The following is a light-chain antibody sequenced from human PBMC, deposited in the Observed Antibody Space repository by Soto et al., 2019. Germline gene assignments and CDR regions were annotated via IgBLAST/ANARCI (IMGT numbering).Light chain of an antibody. V-gene: IGKV3-11*01. CDR2: DTS. CDR1: QSVRNL. J-gene: IGKJ4*01. Sequence: EIVLTQSPATLSLSPGERATLSCRASQSVRNLLAWYQQNPGQAPRLLIYDTSNRATGIPARFSGSGSGTDFTLTVSSLEPEDFAVYYCQQRSSWPLTFGGGTKVEIK. CDR3: QQRSSWPLT.